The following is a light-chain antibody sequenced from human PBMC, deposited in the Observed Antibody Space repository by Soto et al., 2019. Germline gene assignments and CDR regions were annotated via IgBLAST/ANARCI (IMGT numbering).Light chain of an antibody. V-gene: IGKV1-5*03. Sequence: DIRMSHSPSTLSSTVEDRVTITWRAGQSISSWLAWYQQKPGKAPKLLINKASSLESGVPSRFSGSGSGTEFTLTISSLQPDDFATYYCQHFNSYPWPFGQGTKVDIK. CDR3: QHFNSYPWP. CDR1: QSISSW. J-gene: IGKJ1*01. CDR2: KAS.